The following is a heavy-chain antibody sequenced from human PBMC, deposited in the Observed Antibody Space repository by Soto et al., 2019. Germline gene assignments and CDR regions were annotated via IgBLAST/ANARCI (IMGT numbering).Heavy chain of an antibody. CDR3: ARESSSRWYYFDY. D-gene: IGHD2-2*01. Sequence: GGSLRLSCAASGLTFSNYWMHWVRQAPGKGLVWVSRINGDGSSTNYADSVKGRFTISRDNAKNTLYLQMNSLRAEDTAVYYCARESSSRWYYFDYWGQGTLVTVSS. J-gene: IGHJ4*02. V-gene: IGHV3-74*01. CDR2: INGDGSST. CDR1: GLTFSNYW.